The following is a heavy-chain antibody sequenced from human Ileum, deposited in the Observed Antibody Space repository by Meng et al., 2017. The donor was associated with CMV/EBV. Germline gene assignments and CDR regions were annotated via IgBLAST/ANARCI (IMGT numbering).Heavy chain of an antibody. CDR2: ISPDSGAT. Sequence: QVKLGQSGAEVKEPGASLNVSCKVSEYTFTGYLIHWVRQAPGQGLEWMGWISPDSGATYSPQKFQGRVTMTRDTSISTAYVELSGLTSDDTAVYYCARDRPLATLGTDFDFWGQGTLVTVSS. D-gene: IGHD1/OR15-1a*01. J-gene: IGHJ4*02. V-gene: IGHV1-2*02. CDR1: EYTFTGYL. CDR3: ARDRPLATLGTDFDF.